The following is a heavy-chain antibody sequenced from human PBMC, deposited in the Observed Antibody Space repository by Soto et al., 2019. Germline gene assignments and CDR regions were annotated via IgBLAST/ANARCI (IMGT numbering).Heavy chain of an antibody. D-gene: IGHD2-15*01. CDR1: GFTFTSYA. CDR3: ANDARVVAPRAVQH. CDR2: LNGIGDST. Sequence: PGGSLRLSCVASGFTFTSYAMSWVRQAPGKGLEWVSGLNGIGDSTYYADSVKGRFTISRDNSKNTLYLQMNSLRAEDTAVYYCANDARVVAPRAVQHWGQGTLVTVSS. J-gene: IGHJ1*01. V-gene: IGHV3-23*01.